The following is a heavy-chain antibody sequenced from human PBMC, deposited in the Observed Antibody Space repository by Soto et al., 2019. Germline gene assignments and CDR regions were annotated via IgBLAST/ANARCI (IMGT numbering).Heavy chain of an antibody. Sequence: GGSLRLSCAASGFTFSSYAMHWVRQAPGKGLEWVAVISYDGSNKYYADSVKGRFTISRDNSKNTLYLQMNSLRAEDTAVYYCARDQEDDVLTGYTDYGGQGTLVTVSS. J-gene: IGHJ4*02. CDR2: ISYDGSNK. V-gene: IGHV3-30-3*01. CDR3: ARDQEDDVLTGYTDY. D-gene: IGHD3-9*01. CDR1: GFTFSSYA.